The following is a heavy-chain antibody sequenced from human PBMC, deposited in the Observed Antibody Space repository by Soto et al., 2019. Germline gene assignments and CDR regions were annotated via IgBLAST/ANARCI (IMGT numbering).Heavy chain of an antibody. CDR1: GGSISSGGYY. J-gene: IGHJ5*02. V-gene: IGHV4-31*03. CDR3: AREYCSGGSCYLGHNWFDP. D-gene: IGHD2-15*01. Sequence: SETLSLTCTVSGGSISSGGYYWSWIRQHPGKGLEWIGYIYYSGSTYYNPSLKSRVTISVDTSKNQFSLKLSSVTAADTAVYYCAREYCSGGSCYLGHNWFDPWGQGTLVTVPQ. CDR2: IYYSGST.